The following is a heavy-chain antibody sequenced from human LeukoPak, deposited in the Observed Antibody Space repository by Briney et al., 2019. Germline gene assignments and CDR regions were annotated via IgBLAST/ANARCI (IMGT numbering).Heavy chain of an antibody. V-gene: IGHV3-21*04. CDR1: GFSFSSYN. J-gene: IGHJ4*02. CDR2: ITTSSSYI. D-gene: IGHD3-22*01. CDR3: ASYPYYYDSSGYYQAGYFDY. Sequence: GGSLRLSCAASGFSFSSYNMNWVRQAPGKGLEWVSFITTSSSYIYYADSMKGRFTISRDNAKNSLYLQMNSLRAEDTAVYYCASYPYYYDSSGYYQAGYFDYWGQGTLVTVSS.